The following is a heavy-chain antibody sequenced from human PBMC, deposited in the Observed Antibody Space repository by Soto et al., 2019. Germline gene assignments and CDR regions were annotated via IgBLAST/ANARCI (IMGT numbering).Heavy chain of an antibody. V-gene: IGHV4-39*01. CDR2: IYYSGRI. CDR3: ARHRSTYYFDY. Sequence: PSETLSLTCAVSSGSIRSSSFFWGWIRQPPGKGLEWIGSIYYSGRIYSNTSLKSRVTISVDTPNNQFSLKLASATAADTAMYYCARHRSTYYFDYWGQGTLVTVSS. CDR1: SGSIRSSSFF. J-gene: IGHJ4*02.